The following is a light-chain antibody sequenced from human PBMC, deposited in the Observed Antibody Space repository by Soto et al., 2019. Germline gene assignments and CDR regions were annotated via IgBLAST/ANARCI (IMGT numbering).Light chain of an antibody. V-gene: IGLV2-14*01. J-gene: IGLJ3*02. CDR2: EVS. Sequence: QSALTQPASVSGSPGQSITISCTGTSGDVGGYNYVSRYQQHPGKAPKLMIYEVSNRPSGVSNRFSGSKSGNTASLTISGLQADDEADYYCASYRSTGTVVFGGGTKLTVL. CDR1: SGDVGGYNY. CDR3: ASYRSTGTVV.